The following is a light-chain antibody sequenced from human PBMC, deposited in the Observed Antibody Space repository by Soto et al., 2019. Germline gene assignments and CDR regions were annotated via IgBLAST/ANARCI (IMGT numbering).Light chain of an antibody. Sequence: QSVLTQPPSASGSPGQSVTISCTGTSSDVGGYNYVSWYQQHPGKAPKLMIYEVSKRPSGVPDRFSGSKSGNTASLTVSGLQAEDEADYYCSSYAGSNKVFGTGTQLTVL. CDR3: SSYAGSNKV. CDR1: SSDVGGYNY. CDR2: EVS. V-gene: IGLV2-8*01. J-gene: IGLJ1*01.